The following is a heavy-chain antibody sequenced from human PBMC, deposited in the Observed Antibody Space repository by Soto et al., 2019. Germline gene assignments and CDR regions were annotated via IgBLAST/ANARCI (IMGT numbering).Heavy chain of an antibody. CDR2: IIPIFGTP. CDR3: ARYRDAYGLGNYYTRIDF. D-gene: IGHD3-10*01. Sequence: QVQLVQSGAEVKKPGSSVKVSCKASGGIFSTYAISWLRQAPGQGREWMGGIIPIFGTPNYAQRFQGRVTITADESTSSAYMELSRLRSVDTAVYYCARYRDAYGLGNYYTRIDFWGQGTLVTVSS. J-gene: IGHJ4*02. V-gene: IGHV1-69*01. CDR1: GGIFSTYA.